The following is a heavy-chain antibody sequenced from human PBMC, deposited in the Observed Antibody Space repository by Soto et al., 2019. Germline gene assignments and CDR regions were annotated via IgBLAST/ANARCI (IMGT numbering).Heavy chain of an antibody. CDR2: MNPNTGNT. CDR3: ARRRCSASSCYFDY. Sequence: ASVKVSCKASGYIFASYDGSWVRQATGQGLEWMGWMNPNTGNTGFAQKFQGRVTMTRNPSLSTAYMELSSLRSEDTAVYYCARRRCSASSCYFDYWGQGTLVTVSS. CDR1: GYIFASYD. V-gene: IGHV1-8*01. D-gene: IGHD2-15*01. J-gene: IGHJ4*02.